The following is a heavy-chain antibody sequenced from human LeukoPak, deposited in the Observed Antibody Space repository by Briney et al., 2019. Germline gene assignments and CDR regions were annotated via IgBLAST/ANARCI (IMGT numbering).Heavy chain of an antibody. J-gene: IGHJ6*03. CDR1: GGSISSHY. Sequence: KPSETLSLTCTVSGGSISSHYWSWIRQPPGKGLEWIGYIYYSGSTNYNPSLKSRVTISVDTSKNQFSLKLSSVTAADTAVYYCARDGAYYDFWSGYYGYYYYMDVWGKGTTVTVSS. D-gene: IGHD3-3*01. CDR2: IYYSGST. V-gene: IGHV4-59*11. CDR3: ARDGAYYDFWSGYYGYYYYMDV.